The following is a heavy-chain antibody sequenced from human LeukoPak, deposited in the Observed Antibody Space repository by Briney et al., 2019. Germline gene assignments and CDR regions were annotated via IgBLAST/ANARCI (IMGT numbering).Heavy chain of an antibody. V-gene: IGHV4-30-4*01. CDR2: IYYSGST. J-gene: IGHJ4*02. Sequence: SETLSLTCTVSGGSISSCDYYWSWIRQPPGKGLEWIGYIYYSGSTYYNPSLKSRVTISVDTSKNQFSLKLSSVTAADTAVYYCARVYGGYGVFDYWGQGTLVTVPS. D-gene: IGHD5-12*01. CDR1: GGSISSCDYY. CDR3: ARVYGGYGVFDY.